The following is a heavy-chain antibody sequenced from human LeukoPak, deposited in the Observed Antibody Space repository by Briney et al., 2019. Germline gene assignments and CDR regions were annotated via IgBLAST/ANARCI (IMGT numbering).Heavy chain of an antibody. V-gene: IGHV3-53*01. Sequence: PGGSLRLSCAASGFNVSSNYMTWVRQAPGKGLEWVSVIYSGSNTYYADSVKGRFTISRDNSKNTLYLQMNSLRAEDTAVYYCARDTSSWNRFDYWGQGTLVTVSS. D-gene: IGHD6-13*01. CDR3: ARDTSSWNRFDY. CDR1: GFNVSSNY. J-gene: IGHJ4*02. CDR2: IYSGSNT.